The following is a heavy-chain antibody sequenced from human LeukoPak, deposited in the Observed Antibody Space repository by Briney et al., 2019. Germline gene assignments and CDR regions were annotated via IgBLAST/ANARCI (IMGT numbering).Heavy chain of an antibody. CDR1: GFTFSSYN. V-gene: IGHV3-7*01. CDR2: IKQDGSEK. Sequence: GGSLRLSCAASGFTFSSYNMNWVRQAPGKGLEWVANIKQDGSEKYYVDSVKGRFTISRDNAKNSLYLQMNSLRAEDTAVYYCARVHSTTVTTEFDYWGQGTLVTVSS. J-gene: IGHJ4*02. CDR3: ARVHSTTVTTEFDY. D-gene: IGHD4-17*01.